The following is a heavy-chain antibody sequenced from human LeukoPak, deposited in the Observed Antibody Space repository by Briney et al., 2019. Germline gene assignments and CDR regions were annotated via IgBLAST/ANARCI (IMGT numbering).Heavy chain of an antibody. J-gene: IGHJ6*03. V-gene: IGHV1-8*01. Sequence: ASVKVSCRASGYTFTSYDINWVRQATGQGLEWMGWMNPNSGNTGYAQKFQGRVTMTRNTSISTAYMELSSLRSEDTAVYYCARGPNSYSYYYYMDVWGKGTTVTVSS. D-gene: IGHD1-1*01. CDR2: MNPNSGNT. CDR3: ARGPNSYSYYYYMDV. CDR1: GYTFTSYD.